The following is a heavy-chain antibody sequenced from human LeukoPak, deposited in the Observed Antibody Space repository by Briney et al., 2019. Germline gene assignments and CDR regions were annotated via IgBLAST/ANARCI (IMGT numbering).Heavy chain of an antibody. Sequence: PSQTLSLTCTVSGGSISSGSYYWSWIRQPAGKGLEWIGRSYTSGSTNYNPSLKSRVTISVDTSKNQFSLKLSSVTAADTAVYYCARDHYYGSGSYYRQYYFDYWGQGTLVTVSS. D-gene: IGHD3-10*01. CDR2: SYTSGST. CDR3: ARDHYYGSGSYYRQYYFDY. V-gene: IGHV4-61*02. J-gene: IGHJ4*02. CDR1: GGSISSGSYY.